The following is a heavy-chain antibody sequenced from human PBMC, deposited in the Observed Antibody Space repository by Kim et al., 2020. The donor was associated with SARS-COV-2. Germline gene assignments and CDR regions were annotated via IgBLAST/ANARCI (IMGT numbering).Heavy chain of an antibody. J-gene: IGHJ6*02. Sequence: GGSLRLSCAASGFTFSSYWMSWVRQAPGKGLEWVANIKQDGSEKYYVDSVKGRFTISRDSAKDSLYLQMNSLRAEDTAVYYCATAPCDCWSGYPNRNNYYYGMDVWGQGTTVTVSS. CDR2: IKQDGSEK. CDR3: ATAPCDCWSGYPNRNNYYYGMDV. D-gene: IGHD3-3*01. V-gene: IGHV3-7*01. CDR1: GFTFSSYW.